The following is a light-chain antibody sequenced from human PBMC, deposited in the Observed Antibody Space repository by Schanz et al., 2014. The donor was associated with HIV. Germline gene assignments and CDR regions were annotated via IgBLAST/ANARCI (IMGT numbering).Light chain of an antibody. CDR2: ATS. CDR1: PRLSSSY. Sequence: EIVLTQSPGSLSLSPGERATLSCGASPRLSSSYLAWYQQKRDQPPRLVIYATSTRAAGIPDRFSGTGSGTEFTLTISGLQSEDFALYYCQQYSDWPPSTFGQGTKVEIK. CDR3: QQYSDWPPST. V-gene: IGKV3-20*01. J-gene: IGKJ2*01.